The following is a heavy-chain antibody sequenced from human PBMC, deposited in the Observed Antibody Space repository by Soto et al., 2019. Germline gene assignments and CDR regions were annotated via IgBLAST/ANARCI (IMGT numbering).Heavy chain of an antibody. CDR3: AWCDRGDFDL. CDR1: GFTFSYYW. J-gene: IGHJ3*01. Sequence: EVRLVESEGGLVQPGGSLSLSCAASGFTFSYYWMHWVRQAPGQGLLWVSRIHSDGSSTTYADSVKGRFTICRDNAKNTVSLQMNSLRVEDTGVYFCAWCDRGDFDLWGQGTMVTVSS. D-gene: IGHD2-8*01. CDR2: IHSDGSST. V-gene: IGHV3-74*01.